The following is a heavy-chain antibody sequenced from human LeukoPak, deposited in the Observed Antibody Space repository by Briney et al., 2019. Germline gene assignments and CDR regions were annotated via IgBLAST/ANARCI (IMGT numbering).Heavy chain of an antibody. D-gene: IGHD6-19*01. V-gene: IGHV3-74*01. Sequence: GGSLRLSCSASGFTFSGYWIHWVRQAPGKGLVWVSRINSDGTNTRYADSVKGRFTISRDNSKNTLYLQMNSLRAEDTAVYYCAKAPVAVAATGYFDYWGQGTLVTVSS. J-gene: IGHJ4*02. CDR1: GFTFSGYW. CDR2: INSDGTNT. CDR3: AKAPVAVAATGYFDY.